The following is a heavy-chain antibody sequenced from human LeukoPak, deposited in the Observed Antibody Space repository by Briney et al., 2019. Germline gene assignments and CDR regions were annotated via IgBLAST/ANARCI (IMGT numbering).Heavy chain of an antibody. CDR1: GFPLSNYW. J-gene: IGHJ3*01. V-gene: IGHV3-7*03. Sequence: GGSLRLSCAASGFPLSNYWMSWVRQAPGKGLQWVANIKQDGSEKYYVDSVKGRFIISRDNAGNSLFLQMNSLRADDTAVYYCVRDLFGLVSDYGGQGTMVTVSS. D-gene: IGHD4-17*01. CDR3: VRDLFGLVSDY. CDR2: IKQDGSEK.